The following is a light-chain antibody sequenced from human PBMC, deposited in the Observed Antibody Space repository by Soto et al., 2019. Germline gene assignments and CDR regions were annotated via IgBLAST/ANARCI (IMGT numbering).Light chain of an antibody. CDR1: SVGSKI. V-gene: IGLV3-21*02. CDR2: ADT. CDR3: QVWDSDSDDYV. Sequence: YALTQPPSVSVAPGQTALITCAGHSVGSKIVHWYQQKPGQAPLLVVYADTDRPSGIPERFSGSNSGNTATLTISRVEDGDEADYYCQVWDSDSDDYVFGSGTKVTVL. J-gene: IGLJ1*01.